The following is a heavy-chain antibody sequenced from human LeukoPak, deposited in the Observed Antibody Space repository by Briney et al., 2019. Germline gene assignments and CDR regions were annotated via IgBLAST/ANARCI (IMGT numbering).Heavy chain of an antibody. V-gene: IGHV3-7*05. J-gene: IGHJ4*02. CDR3: SRDGRIAAAGTPEDY. CDR2: IKQDGSEK. Sequence: PGGSLRLSCAASGFTFSSYWMSWVRQAPGKGLEWVANIKQDGSEKYYVDSVKGRFTISRDNAKNSLYLQMNSLRAEDTAVYYCSRDGRIAAAGTPEDYWGQGTGVTGSS. D-gene: IGHD6-13*01. CDR1: GFTFSSYW.